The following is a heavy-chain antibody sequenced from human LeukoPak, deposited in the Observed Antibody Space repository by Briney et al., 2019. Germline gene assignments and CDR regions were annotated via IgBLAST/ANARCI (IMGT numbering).Heavy chain of an antibody. Sequence: ASVRVSCKASGYTFTGYYMHWVRQAPGQGLEWMGWINPNSGGTNYAQKFQGRVTMTRDTSISTAYMELSRLRADDTAVYYCARGPMIRIQLWIFDYGGQGTLVTVFS. CDR2: INPNSGGT. J-gene: IGHJ4*02. CDR1: GYTFTGYY. CDR3: ARGPMIRIQLWIFDY. D-gene: IGHD5-18*01. V-gene: IGHV1-2*02.